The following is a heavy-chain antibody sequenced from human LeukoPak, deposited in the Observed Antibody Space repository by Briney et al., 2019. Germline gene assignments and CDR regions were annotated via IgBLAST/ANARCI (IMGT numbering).Heavy chain of an antibody. CDR3: ARDYWWNYDY. Sequence: GRSLRLSCAASGFTFSDYAMHWGRQAPGKGLEWVAVISKDGSDKYYPGSVRGRFTISRDNSKNTIYLQMDSLRAEDTAIYYCARDYWWNYDYWGQGTLVTVSS. CDR1: GFTFSDYA. CDR2: ISKDGSDK. V-gene: IGHV3-30-3*01. D-gene: IGHD1-7*01. J-gene: IGHJ4*02.